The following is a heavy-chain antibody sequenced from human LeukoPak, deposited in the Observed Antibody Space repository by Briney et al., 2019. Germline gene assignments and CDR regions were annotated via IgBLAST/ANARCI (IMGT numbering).Heavy chain of an antibody. CDR2: ISSNGGST. CDR1: GFSFSTYV. V-gene: IGHV3-64*01. J-gene: IGHJ3*02. CDR3: AREVAWLKAFDI. D-gene: IGHD3-3*01. Sequence: GGSLRLSCATSGFSFSTYVMHWVRQAPGKGLEYVSTISSNGGSTYYANSVKGRFTISRDNSKNTLYLQMGSLRAEDMAVYYCAREVAWLKAFDIWGQGTMVAVSS.